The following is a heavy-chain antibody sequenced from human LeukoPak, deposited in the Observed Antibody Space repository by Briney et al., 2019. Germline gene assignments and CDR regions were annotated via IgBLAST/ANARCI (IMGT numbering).Heavy chain of an antibody. J-gene: IGHJ6*03. CDR3: ARRYYYYMDV. Sequence: PSETLSLPCTVSGVSISSCSYHWVWLPQPPGKRRDCIGEINHSGSTNYTPSLKSRVTISVDTSKNQFSLKLGSVTAADTAVYYCARRYYYYMDVWGKGTTVTISS. CDR2: INHSGST. V-gene: IGHV4-39*07. CDR1: GVSISSCSYH.